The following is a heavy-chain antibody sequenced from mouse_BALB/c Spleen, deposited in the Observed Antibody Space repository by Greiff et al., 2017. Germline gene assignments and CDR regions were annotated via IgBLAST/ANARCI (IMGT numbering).Heavy chain of an antibody. Sequence: QVQLQQSGPGLVAPSQSLSITCTVSGFSLTSYGVHWVRQPPGKGLEWLGVIWAGGSTNYNSALMSRLSISKDNSKSQVFLKMNSLQTDDTAMYYCARPYYGSSYWFAYWGQGTLVTVSA. CDR3: ARPYYGSSYWFAY. CDR1: GFSLTSYG. J-gene: IGHJ3*01. CDR2: IWAGGST. D-gene: IGHD1-1*01. V-gene: IGHV2-9*02.